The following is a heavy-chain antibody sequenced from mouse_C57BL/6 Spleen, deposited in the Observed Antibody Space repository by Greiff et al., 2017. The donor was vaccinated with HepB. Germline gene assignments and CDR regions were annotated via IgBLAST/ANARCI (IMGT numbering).Heavy chain of an antibody. CDR3: TTYNWEGLDY. CDR1: GFNIKDYY. V-gene: IGHV14-1*01. J-gene: IGHJ2*01. D-gene: IGHD4-1*02. Sequence: EVQLQQSGAELVRPGASVKLSCTASGFNIKDYYMHWVKQRPEQGLEWIGRIDPEDGDTEYAPKFQGKATMTADPSSNTAYMQLSSLTSEDTAVYYCTTYNWEGLDYWGQGTTLTVAS. CDR2: IDPEDGDT.